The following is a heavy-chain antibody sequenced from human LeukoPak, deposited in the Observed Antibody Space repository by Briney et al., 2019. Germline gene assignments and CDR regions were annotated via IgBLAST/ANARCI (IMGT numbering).Heavy chain of an antibody. V-gene: IGHV4-59*01. CDR3: ARVSNVQLEPGSDAFDI. Sequence: PSETLSLTCTVSGGSISSYYWSWIRQPPGKGLEWIGYIYYSGSTNYNPSLKSRVTISVDTSKNQFSLKLSSVTAADTAVYYCARVSNVQLEPGSDAFDIWGQGTMVTVSS. CDR2: IYYSGST. CDR1: GGSISSYY. J-gene: IGHJ3*02. D-gene: IGHD1-1*01.